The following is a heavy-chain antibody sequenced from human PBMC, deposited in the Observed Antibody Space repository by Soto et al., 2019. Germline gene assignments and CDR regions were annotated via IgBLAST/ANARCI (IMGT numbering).Heavy chain of an antibody. CDR2: INPNSGGT. J-gene: IGHJ6*02. CDR3: ARDPTVGGVIVISYGMDV. V-gene: IGHV1-2*04. Sequence: ASVRVSCRASGYTFTGYYMHWVRQAPGQGLEWMGWINPNSGGTNYAQKFQGWDTMTRDTSISTAYMELSRLRSDDTAVYYCARDPTVGGVIVISYGMDVWGQGTTVTVSS. D-gene: IGHD3-16*02. CDR1: GYTFTGYY.